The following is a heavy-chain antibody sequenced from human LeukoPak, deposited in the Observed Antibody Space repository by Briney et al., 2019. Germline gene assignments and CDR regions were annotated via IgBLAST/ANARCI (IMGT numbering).Heavy chain of an antibody. V-gene: IGHV3-7*01. CDR2: INQGGSKT. CDR3: ARFASSSWQGLGDAFDI. D-gene: IGHD6-13*01. CDR1: GFTFSSYS. J-gene: IGHJ3*02. Sequence: GGSLRLSCAASGFTFSSYSMSWVRQAPGKGLEWVSTINQGGSKTYYVGSVKGRFTISRDYAKNSLYMQMNSLRAEDTAIYYCARFASSSWQGLGDAFDIWGQGTMVTVSS.